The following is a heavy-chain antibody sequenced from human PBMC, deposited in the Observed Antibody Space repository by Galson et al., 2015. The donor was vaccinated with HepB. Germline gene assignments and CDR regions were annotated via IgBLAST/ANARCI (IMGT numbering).Heavy chain of an antibody. D-gene: IGHD3-22*01. CDR2: INPSGGST. CDR1: GYTFTSYY. CDR3: ARVMWPYHYDSSGPLLDY. J-gene: IGHJ4*02. V-gene: IGHV1-46*01. Sequence: SVKVSCKASGYTFTSYYMHWVRQAPGQGLEWMGIINPSGGSTSYAQKFQGRVTMTRDTSTSTVYMELSSLRSEDTAVYYCARVMWPYHYDSSGPLLDYWGQGTLVTVSS.